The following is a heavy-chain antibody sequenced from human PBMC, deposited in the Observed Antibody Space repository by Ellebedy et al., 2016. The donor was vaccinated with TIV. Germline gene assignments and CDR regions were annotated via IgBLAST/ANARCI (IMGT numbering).Heavy chain of an antibody. CDR1: AGSLCGSY. CDR2: INHRASPPSGST. D-gene: IGHD5-12*01. J-gene: IGHJ2*01. Sequence: SQTLSLTCXVYAGSLCGSYTSSMRERPQHGLGWSREINHRASPPSGSTNYNPSLKSRVSISLDTSKNQFSLKLSSVTAEEKDIYYCARKGYTMLKYFDRWGRGTLVTVSS. V-gene: IGHV4-34*01. CDR3: ARKGYTMLKYFDR.